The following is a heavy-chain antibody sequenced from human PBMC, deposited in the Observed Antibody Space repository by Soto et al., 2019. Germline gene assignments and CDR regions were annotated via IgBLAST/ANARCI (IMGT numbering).Heavy chain of an antibody. CDR3: ARDYRGPPNLFDP. CDR2: IHYSGST. J-gene: IGHJ5*02. D-gene: IGHD3-16*02. CDR1: AGSISSSA. Sequence: QVQLQESGRGLVKPSETLSLTCTVSAGSISSSAWSWIRQPPGKGLEWVAYIHYSGSTNYNPSLKSRVTISVDTSKKQFSLKLNSVTAADTAVYFCARDYRGPPNLFDPWGQGTLVTVSS. V-gene: IGHV4-59*01.